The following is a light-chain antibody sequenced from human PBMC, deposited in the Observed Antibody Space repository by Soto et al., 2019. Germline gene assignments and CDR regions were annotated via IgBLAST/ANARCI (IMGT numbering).Light chain of an antibody. Sequence: DVVMTQSPLSLPATLGQPASISCRSNQSLVHSDGIAYFSWFQQRPGRSPRRLIYKVSNRDSGVPARFSGSGSGTDFALKISRVEAEDVGVYYCMQGTHWPITFGQGTRREI. CDR2: KVS. CDR3: MQGTHWPIT. V-gene: IGKV2-30*02. CDR1: QSLVHSDGIAY. J-gene: IGKJ5*01.